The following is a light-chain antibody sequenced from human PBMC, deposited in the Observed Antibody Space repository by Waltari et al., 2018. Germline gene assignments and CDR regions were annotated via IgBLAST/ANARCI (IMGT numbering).Light chain of an antibody. CDR3: CSYGGSSSFVI. V-gene: IGLV2-23*02. J-gene: IGLJ2*01. CDR2: DVA. Sequence: QSALTQPASVSGSPGQSITISCTGTSSDVGGYNHVSWYQQHPNKAPKLMIFDVARRSSGLSSRFSGSKSGNTASLTISGLQAEDEADYYCCSYGGSSSFVIFGGGTKLTVL. CDR1: SSDVGGYNH.